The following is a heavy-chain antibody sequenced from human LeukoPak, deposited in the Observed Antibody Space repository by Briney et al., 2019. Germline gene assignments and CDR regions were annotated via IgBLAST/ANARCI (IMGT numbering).Heavy chain of an antibody. J-gene: IGHJ4*02. V-gene: IGHV3-74*01. CDR3: ARGRPHGNDY. Sequence: GGSLRLSCAASGFTFSKYWLHWVRQAPGKGLVWVSRIASDGSSTTYADSVKGRFSISRDNAKNTLYLQMNSLRVEDTAVYYCARGRPHGNDYWGQGTLVTVSS. CDR1: GFTFSKYW. CDR2: IASDGSST. D-gene: IGHD4-23*01.